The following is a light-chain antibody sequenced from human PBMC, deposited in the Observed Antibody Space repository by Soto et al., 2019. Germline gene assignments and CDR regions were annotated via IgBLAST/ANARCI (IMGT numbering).Light chain of an antibody. V-gene: IGKV3-20*01. Sequence: EIVLTQSPGTLSLSPGERATLSCRCSQSVSGNYLAWYQQKPGQAPRLLMSGASNRATGIPDGFTGSGSGTDFTLTISRLEPEDVAVYYCHQYGSSPPTFGQGTKVDIK. CDR3: HQYGSSPPT. J-gene: IGKJ1*01. CDR2: GAS. CDR1: QSVSGNY.